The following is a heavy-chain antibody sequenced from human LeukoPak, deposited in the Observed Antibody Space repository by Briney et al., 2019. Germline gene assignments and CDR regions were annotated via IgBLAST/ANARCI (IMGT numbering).Heavy chain of an antibody. V-gene: IGHV4-39*07. CDR2: INHSGST. J-gene: IGHJ4*02. CDR3: ARALRLDY. CDR1: GDSIFTTRYH. Sequence: SETLSLTCTVTGDSIFTTRYHWGWIRQPPGKGLEWIGEINHSGSTNYNPSLKSRVTISVDTSKNQFSLKLSSVTAADTAVYYCARALRLDYWGQGTLVTVSS.